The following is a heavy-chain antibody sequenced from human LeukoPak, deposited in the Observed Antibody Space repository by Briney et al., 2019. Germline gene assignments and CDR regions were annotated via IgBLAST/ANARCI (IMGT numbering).Heavy chain of an antibody. Sequence: GSVKVSCKASGYTFTSYGISWVRQAPGQGLEWMGWISAYNGNTNYAQKLQGRVTMTTDTSTSTAYMELRSLRSDDTAVYYCARDSRAKTYWYFDLWGRGTLVTVSS. CDR2: ISAYNGNT. CDR1: GYTFTSYG. V-gene: IGHV1-18*01. J-gene: IGHJ2*01. CDR3: ARDSRAKTYWYFDL. D-gene: IGHD4/OR15-4a*01.